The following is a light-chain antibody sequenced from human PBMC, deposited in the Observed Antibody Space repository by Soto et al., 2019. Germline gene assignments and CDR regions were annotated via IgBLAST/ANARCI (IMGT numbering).Light chain of an antibody. J-gene: IGKJ2*01. Sequence: IHMTQSPSSLSASVGDRVTITCRASQRITTYLNWYQQKPGEAPKLHISTSGTLQRGVPSRFTGSWSGTDFTLTIAGLQPADFATYFSQQTYNTPYTCGQGTKLEIK. CDR2: TSG. CDR1: QRITTY. V-gene: IGKV1-39*01. CDR3: QQTYNTPYT.